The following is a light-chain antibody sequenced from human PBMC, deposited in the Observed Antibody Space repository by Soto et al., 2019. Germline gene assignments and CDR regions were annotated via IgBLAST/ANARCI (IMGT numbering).Light chain of an antibody. CDR2: DVS. CDR3: SSYTSSSTLV. Sequence: QSPLPQPASVSGSPGQSITVSCTGTSSDVGAYDYVSWYQHHPGKAPKLMIYDVSYRPSGVSNRFSGSKSGNTASLTISWLQAEDEADYYCSSYTSSSTLVFGTGTKVTVL. CDR1: SSDVGAYDY. J-gene: IGLJ1*01. V-gene: IGLV2-14*03.